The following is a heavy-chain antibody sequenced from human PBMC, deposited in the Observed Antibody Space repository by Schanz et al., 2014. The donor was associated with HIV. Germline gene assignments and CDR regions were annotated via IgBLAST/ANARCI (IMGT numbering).Heavy chain of an antibody. J-gene: IGHJ4*02. CDR1: GFTFSDYC. Sequence: QVQLVESGGDLVKPRGSLRLSCAASGFTFSDYCMSWVRQAPGKGLEWVSYISGGGSTVQYADSVKGRFTISRDNSKNTLYLQMNSLRVEDTAVYYCANEEVPNDYWGQGTLVTVSS. CDR3: ANEEVPNDY. CDR2: ISGGGSTV. V-gene: IGHV3-11*01.